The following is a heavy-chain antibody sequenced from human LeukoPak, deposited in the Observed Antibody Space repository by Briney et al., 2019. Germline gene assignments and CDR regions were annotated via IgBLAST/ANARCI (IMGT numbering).Heavy chain of an antibody. CDR2: IKQDGSEK. V-gene: IGHV3-7*01. J-gene: IGHJ4*02. CDR3: ARARNHYYDSSGYYSFAPLGY. Sequence: GGSLRLSCAASGFTFSSYWMSWVRQAPGKGLEWVANIKQDGSEKYYVDSVKGRFTISRDNAKNSLYLQMNSLRAEDTAVYYYARARNHYYDSSGYYSFAPLGYWGQGTLVTVSS. CDR1: GFTFSSYW. D-gene: IGHD3-22*01.